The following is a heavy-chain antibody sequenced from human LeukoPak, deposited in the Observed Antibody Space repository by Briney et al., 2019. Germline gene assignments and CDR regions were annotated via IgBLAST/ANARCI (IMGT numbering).Heavy chain of an antibody. CDR1: GFTFSNYA. CDR2: ISGNGGST. Sequence: GGSLRLSCAASGFTFSNYAMNWVRQAPGKGLEWVSAISGNGGSTYYADSVKGRFTISRDNSKNTLYLQMNSLRAEDTAVYYCAKDQKRSYDFWSGYYTSPYFDYWGQGTLVTDSS. V-gene: IGHV3-23*01. CDR3: AKDQKRSYDFWSGYYTSPYFDY. J-gene: IGHJ4*02. D-gene: IGHD3-3*01.